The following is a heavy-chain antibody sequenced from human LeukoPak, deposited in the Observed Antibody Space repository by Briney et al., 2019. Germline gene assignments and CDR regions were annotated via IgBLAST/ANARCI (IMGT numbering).Heavy chain of an antibody. CDR2: IYTSGST. J-gene: IGHJ4*02. V-gene: IGHV4-61*02. CDR3: AREDDFWSGSRSTFDY. D-gene: IGHD3-3*01. Sequence: SETLSLTCAVSGGSVSSGGYYWSWIRQPAGKGLEWIGRIYTSGSTNYNPSLKSRVTMSVDTSKNQFSLKLSSVTAADTAVYYCAREDDFWSGSRSTFDYWGQGTLVTVSS. CDR1: GGSVSSGGYY.